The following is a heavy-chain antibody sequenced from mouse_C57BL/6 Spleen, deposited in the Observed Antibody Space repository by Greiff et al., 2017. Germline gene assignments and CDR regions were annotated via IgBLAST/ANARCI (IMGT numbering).Heavy chain of an antibody. Sequence: EVKLMESGPGLVKPSQSLSLTCSVTGYSITSGYYWNWLRQFPGNKLEWMGYISYDGSNNYNPSLKNRISITRDTSKNQFFLKLNTVTTEDTATYYCARDPAYGNYYAMDYWGQGTSVTVSS. CDR1: GYSITSGYY. J-gene: IGHJ4*01. CDR2: ISYDGSN. D-gene: IGHD1-1*01. CDR3: ARDPAYGNYYAMDY. V-gene: IGHV3-6*01.